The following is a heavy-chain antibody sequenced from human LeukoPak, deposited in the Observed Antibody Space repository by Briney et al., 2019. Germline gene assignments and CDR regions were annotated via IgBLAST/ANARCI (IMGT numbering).Heavy chain of an antibody. D-gene: IGHD6-13*01. CDR3: AKPPPDSSSWLFDY. Sequence: GGSLRLSCAASGFTFSTYAMSWVRQAPGKGREWVSTISGNGGTTYYADSVEGRFTISRDNSKNTLYLQMNSLRVEDTAVYYCAKPPPDSSSWLFDYWGQGTLVTVSS. CDR2: ISGNGGTT. J-gene: IGHJ4*02. V-gene: IGHV3-23*01. CDR1: GFTFSTYA.